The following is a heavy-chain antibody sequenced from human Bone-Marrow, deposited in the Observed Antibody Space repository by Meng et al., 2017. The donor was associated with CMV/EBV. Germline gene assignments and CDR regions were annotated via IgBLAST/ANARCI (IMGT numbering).Heavy chain of an antibody. J-gene: IGHJ5*02. Sequence: SAKVSCKASGGTFSSYAISWVRQAPGQGLEWMGGIIPILGIANYAQKFQGRVTITADKSTSTAYMELSSLRSEDTAVYYCASGIAARRGWFDPWGQGTLITVSS. D-gene: IGHD6-6*01. CDR2: IIPILGIA. V-gene: IGHV1-69*10. CDR1: GGTFSSYA. CDR3: ASGIAARRGWFDP.